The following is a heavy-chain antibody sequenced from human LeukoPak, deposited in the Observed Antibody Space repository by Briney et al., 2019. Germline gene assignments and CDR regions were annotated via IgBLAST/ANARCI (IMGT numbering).Heavy chain of an antibody. CDR2: IREHGGEQ. V-gene: IGHV3-7*03. D-gene: IGHD3-16*01. Sequence: GGSLRLSCAVSGFTFSNYWMSWVRQAPGKGLEWVANIREHGGEQYYVDSVKGRFTISRDNPKNSVYLQMDSLRAEDTAVYYCAKPAWGGTFDDWGQGTLVTVSS. CDR1: GFTFSNYW. J-gene: IGHJ4*02. CDR3: AKPAWGGTFDD.